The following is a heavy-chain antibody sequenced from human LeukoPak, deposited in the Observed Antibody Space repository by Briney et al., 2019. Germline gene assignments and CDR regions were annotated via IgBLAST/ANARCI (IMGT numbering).Heavy chain of an antibody. CDR3: ARGDIGYCSSTSCFGGEYYMDV. Sequence: ASVKVSCKASGYTFTSYAMHWVRQAPGQRLEWMGWINAGNGNTKYSQEFQGRVTITRDTSASTAYMELSSLRSEDMAVYYCARGDIGYCSSTSCFGGEYYMDVWGKGTTVTISS. J-gene: IGHJ6*03. CDR1: GYTFTSYA. CDR2: INAGNGNT. V-gene: IGHV1-3*03. D-gene: IGHD2-2*01.